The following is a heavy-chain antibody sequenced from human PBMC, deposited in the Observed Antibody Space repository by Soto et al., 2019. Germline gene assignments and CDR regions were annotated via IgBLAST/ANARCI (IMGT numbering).Heavy chain of an antibody. CDR3: ARGQRFSDWFDP. Sequence: PSETLSLTCTVSGGAISTYYWTWIRQPAGKGLEWIGRIYSSGSTKYNPSLQSRVTMSLDTSNNQFSLRLTSVTAADTAVYYCARGQRFSDWFDPWG. J-gene: IGHJ5*02. V-gene: IGHV4-4*07. D-gene: IGHD3-3*01. CDR2: IYSSGST. CDR1: GGAISTYY.